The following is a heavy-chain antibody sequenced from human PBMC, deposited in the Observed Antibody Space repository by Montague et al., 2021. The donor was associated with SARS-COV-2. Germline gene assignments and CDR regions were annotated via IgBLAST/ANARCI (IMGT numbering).Heavy chain of an antibody. V-gene: IGHV4-59*08. Sequence: SETLSLTCTVSGGSISSYYWCWIRQPPRQGLELIGYIYYSGSANNNHSLTRRVTITADTSKNQFSLKLSSVTAADTAVYYCARQRKATVVTDLLFDYWGQGTLVTVSS. CDR3: ARQRKATVVTDLLFDY. J-gene: IGHJ4*02. CDR1: GGSISSYY. CDR2: IYYSGSA. D-gene: IGHD4-23*01.